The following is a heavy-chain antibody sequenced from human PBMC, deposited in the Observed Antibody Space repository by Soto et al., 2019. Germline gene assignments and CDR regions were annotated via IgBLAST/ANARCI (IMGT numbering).Heavy chain of an antibody. Sequence: VQLLESGGGLVQPGGSLRLSCAASGFTFSSYAMSWVRQAPGKGLEWVSAISGSGGSTYYADSVKGRFTISRDNSKNTLYLQMNSLRAEDTAVYYCAKAPSGDYETPYYYYYMDVWGKGTTVTVSS. CDR2: ISGSGGST. D-gene: IGHD4-17*01. CDR1: GFTFSSYA. CDR3: AKAPSGDYETPYYYYYMDV. V-gene: IGHV3-23*01. J-gene: IGHJ6*03.